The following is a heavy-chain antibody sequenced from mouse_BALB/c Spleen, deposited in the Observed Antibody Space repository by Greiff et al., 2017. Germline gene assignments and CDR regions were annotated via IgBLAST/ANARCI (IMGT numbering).Heavy chain of an antibody. J-gene: IGHJ4*01. CDR1: GYAFSSYW. Sequence: QVQLQQSGAELVRPGSSVKISCKASGYAFSSYWMNWVKQRPGQGLEWIGQIYPGDGDTNYNGKFKGEATLTADKSSSIAYMRLSSLTSEDSMVYFCARRAMTTDTGGAMDDWGQGTSVTVSS. D-gene: IGHD1-2*01. CDR3: ARRAMTTDTGGAMDD. V-gene: IGHV1-80*01. CDR2: IYPGDGDT.